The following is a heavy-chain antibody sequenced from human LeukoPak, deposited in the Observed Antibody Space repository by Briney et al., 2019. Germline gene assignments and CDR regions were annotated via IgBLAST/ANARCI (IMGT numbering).Heavy chain of an antibody. Sequence: TSETLSLTCTVSGGSISSYYWSWIWQPPGKGLEWIGYIYYSGSTNYNPSLKSRVTISVDTSKNQFSLKLSSVTAADTAVYYCARVASSYSGYYYYYYMDVWGKGTTVTVSS. CDR2: IYYSGST. V-gene: IGHV4-59*01. D-gene: IGHD2-21*01. J-gene: IGHJ6*03. CDR3: ARVASSYSGYYYYYYMDV. CDR1: GGSISSYY.